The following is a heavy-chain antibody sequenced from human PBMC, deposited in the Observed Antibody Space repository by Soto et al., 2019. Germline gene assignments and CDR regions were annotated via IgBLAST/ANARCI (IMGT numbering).Heavy chain of an antibody. CDR2: ISGSGSST. CDR1: GFTFISYA. J-gene: IGHJ4*02. V-gene: IGHV3-23*01. CDR3: AKLTERATY. D-gene: IGHD5-12*01. Sequence: GGSLRLSCADSGFTFISYAMIWVRQAPGKGLEWVSAISGSGSSTYYADSVKGRFAISRDNSRNTLYLQMNSLRAEDTAVYYCAKLTERATYWGQGTLVTVSS.